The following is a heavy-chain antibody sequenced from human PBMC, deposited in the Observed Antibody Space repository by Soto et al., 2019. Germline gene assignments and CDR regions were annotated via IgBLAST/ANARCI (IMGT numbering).Heavy chain of an antibody. V-gene: IGHV5-51*01. J-gene: IGHJ4*02. Sequence: GESLKISCKGSGYTFTNYWIGWVRQMPGKGLEWMGIIYPGDSETRYSPSFQGQVTMSADKSISTAYLQWSSLKASDSAIYYCARKYYYGAGTLDYWGQGTLVTVSS. D-gene: IGHD3-10*01. CDR1: GYTFTNYW. CDR2: IYPGDSET. CDR3: ARKYYYGAGTLDY.